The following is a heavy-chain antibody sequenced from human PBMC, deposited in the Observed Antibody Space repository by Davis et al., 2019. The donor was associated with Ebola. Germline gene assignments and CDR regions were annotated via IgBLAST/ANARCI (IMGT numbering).Heavy chain of an antibody. CDR1: GYSFTSNW. J-gene: IGHJ4*02. D-gene: IGHD4-23*01. V-gene: IGHV5-51*01. CDR2: IYPGDSDT. Sequence: SCKGSGYSFTSNWIGWARQMPGKGLEWMGIIYPGDSDTRYSPSFQGQVTISADKSISTAYLQWSSLKASDTAIYYCARRGGNVDFDYWGQGTLVTVSA. CDR3: ARRGGNVDFDY.